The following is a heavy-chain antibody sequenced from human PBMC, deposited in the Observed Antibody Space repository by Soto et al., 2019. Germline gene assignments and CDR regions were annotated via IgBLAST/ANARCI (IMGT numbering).Heavy chain of an antibody. J-gene: IGHJ4*02. CDR1: GFTFSSYA. V-gene: IGHV3-23*01. D-gene: IGHD6-13*01. CDR2: ISGGGNT. Sequence: EVQLLESGGGLIQPGGSLRLSCAASGFTFSSYAMTWVRQAPGKGLEWVSVISGGGNTYYADSVKGRFTISRDNSKNMAYLQTDSLRADDTAVYYCARDWYEDYWGQGTLVTVSS. CDR3: ARDWYEDY.